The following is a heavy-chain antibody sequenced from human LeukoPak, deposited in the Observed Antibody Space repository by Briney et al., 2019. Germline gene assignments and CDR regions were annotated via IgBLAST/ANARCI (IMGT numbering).Heavy chain of an antibody. CDR2: ISSSGSTI. V-gene: IGHV3-48*03. CDR3: ARGGYYYGSGGGRDYFDY. Sequence: TGGSLRLSCAASGFTFSSYDMNWVRQAPGKGLEWVTYISSSGSTIYYADSVKGRFTISRDNARNSLYLQMNSLRAEDTAIYYCARGGYYYGSGGGRDYFDYWGQGTLVTVSS. D-gene: IGHD3-10*01. CDR1: GFTFSSYD. J-gene: IGHJ4*02.